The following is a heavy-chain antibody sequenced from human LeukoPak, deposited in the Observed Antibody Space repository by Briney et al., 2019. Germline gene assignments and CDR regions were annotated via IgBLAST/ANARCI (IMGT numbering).Heavy chain of an antibody. D-gene: IGHD3-10*01. CDR3: ARSYYGSGSYNFDY. CDR2: ISYDGGKI. Sequence: GRSLRLSCAASGFTFRTFAMHWVRQAPCKGLEWVAVISYDGGKIYYAESLKARFTISRDNSKSTLYLQINSLRAEDTAVYYCARSYYGSGSYNFDYWGQGTLVTVSS. J-gene: IGHJ4*02. V-gene: IGHV3-30-3*01. CDR1: GFTFRTFA.